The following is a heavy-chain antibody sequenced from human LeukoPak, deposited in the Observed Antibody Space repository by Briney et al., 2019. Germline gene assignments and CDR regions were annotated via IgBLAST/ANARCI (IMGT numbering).Heavy chain of an antibody. CDR3: ARVGPDYDDSKQHPFDY. CDR1: SGTICGGGYY. CDR2: IYYSGST. V-gene: IGHV4-31*03. D-gene: IGHD3-22*01. J-gene: IGHJ4*02. Sequence: PSETLSLTCTVSSGTICGGGYYWSWIRQHPGKGLEWIGNIYYSGSTYYNPSLKSRATISLDTSKNQFSLKLSSVTAADTAVYYCARVGPDYDDSKQHPFDYGGQGTLVTVSS.